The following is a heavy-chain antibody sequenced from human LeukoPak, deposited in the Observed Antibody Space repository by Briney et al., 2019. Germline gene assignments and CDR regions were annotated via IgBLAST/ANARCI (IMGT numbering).Heavy chain of an antibody. CDR1: GYTFTSYY. CDR2: ISAYNGNT. D-gene: IGHD3-22*01. V-gene: IGHV1-18*04. J-gene: IGHJ4*02. CDR3: ARELLSPYYDGSGYSDY. Sequence: GPSVKVSCKASGYTFTSYYMHWVRQAPGQGLEWMGWISAYNGNTNYAQKHQGRVTLTTDTSTSTAYMELRSLRSDDTAVYYCARELLSPYYDGSGYSDYWGQGTLVTVSS.